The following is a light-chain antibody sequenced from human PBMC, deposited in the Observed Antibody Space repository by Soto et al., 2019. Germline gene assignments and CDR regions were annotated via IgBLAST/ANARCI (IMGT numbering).Light chain of an antibody. CDR1: QSVSGW. J-gene: IGKJ1*01. CDR3: QQYISFSKT. V-gene: IGKV1-5*01. CDR2: DAS. Sequence: DIQMTQSPSTLSAFVGDRVTITCRASQSVSGWLAWYQQKPGNAPKLLIYDASTLESGVPSRFSGSGSGTEFTLSISSLQPDDFSTYYCQQYISFSKTFGQGTMVEIK.